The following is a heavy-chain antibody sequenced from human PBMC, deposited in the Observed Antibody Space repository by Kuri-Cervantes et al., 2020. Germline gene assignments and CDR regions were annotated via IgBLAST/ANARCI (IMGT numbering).Heavy chain of an antibody. CDR3: VRDELVTYGTGWDLPDY. V-gene: IGHV3-30*03. Sequence: GQSLKISCAASGSTFSSYGMHWVRQAPGKGLEWVAVISYDGSNKYYPDSVKGRFTISSDNSKNSLFLPMNSLRVEDPAVYYCVRDELVTYGTGWDLPDYWGQGTLVTVSS. CDR2: ISYDGSNK. CDR1: GSTFSSYG. J-gene: IGHJ4*02. D-gene: IGHD6-19*01.